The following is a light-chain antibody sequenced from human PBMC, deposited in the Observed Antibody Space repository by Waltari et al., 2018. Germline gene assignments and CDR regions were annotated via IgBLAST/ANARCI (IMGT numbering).Light chain of an antibody. CDR3: YSRDSRDTTGDQYV. V-gene: IGLV3-19*01. J-gene: IGLJ1*01. CDR2: AKK. Sequence: SSELTQDPAVSVALGQTVRNTCQGNSPRKNFASWYQQRPGQAPLLVIFAKKNRPSGIPDRFSGSSSGDTASLTITGAQAEDEADYYCYSRDSRDTTGDQYVFGTGTKVTVL. CDR1: SPRKNF.